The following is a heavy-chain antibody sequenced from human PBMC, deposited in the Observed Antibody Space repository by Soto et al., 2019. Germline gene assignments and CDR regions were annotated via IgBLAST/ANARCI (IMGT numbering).Heavy chain of an antibody. Sequence: SETLSLTCTVSGGSISSYYWSWIRQPPGKGLEWIGYIYYSGSTNYNPSLKSRVTISVDTSKNQFSLKLSSVTAADTAVYYCARLERADYDILTGYYFDYWGQGTLVTVS. CDR1: GGSISSYY. CDR3: ARLERADYDILTGYYFDY. V-gene: IGHV4-59*08. D-gene: IGHD3-9*01. CDR2: IYYSGST. J-gene: IGHJ4*02.